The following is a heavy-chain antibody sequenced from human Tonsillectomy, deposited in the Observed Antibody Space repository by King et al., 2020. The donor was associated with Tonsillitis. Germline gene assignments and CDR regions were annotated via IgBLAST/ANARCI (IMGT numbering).Heavy chain of an antibody. J-gene: IGHJ4*02. CDR3: AKVVSTAMVYYFDY. CDR2: ISGSGGST. CDR1: GFTFSSSA. Sequence: VQLVESGGGLVQPGGSLRLSCAASGFTFSSSAMAWVRQAPGKGPEWVSSISGSGGSTYYADSVKGRFTISRDNSKNTLYLQMNILGAEDTALYYCAKVVSTAMVYYFDYWGQGALVTVSS. V-gene: IGHV3-23*04. D-gene: IGHD5-18*01.